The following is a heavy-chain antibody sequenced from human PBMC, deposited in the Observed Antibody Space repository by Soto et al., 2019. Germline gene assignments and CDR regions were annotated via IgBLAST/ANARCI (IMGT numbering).Heavy chain of an antibody. V-gene: IGHV1-69*01. D-gene: IGHD2-2*01. CDR3: ARSQGSSTSLEIYYYYYYGMDV. CDR1: GGTFGSYA. CDR2: IIPIPGTA. J-gene: IGHJ6*02. Sequence: QVQLVQSGAEVKKPGSSVKVSCKASGGTFGSYAISWVRXAPGXGXXXXGGIIPIPGTANYAQKFQGRVTIAADESTSTAYMELSSLRSEDTAVYYCARSQGSSTSLEIYYYYYYGMDVWGQGTTVTVSS.